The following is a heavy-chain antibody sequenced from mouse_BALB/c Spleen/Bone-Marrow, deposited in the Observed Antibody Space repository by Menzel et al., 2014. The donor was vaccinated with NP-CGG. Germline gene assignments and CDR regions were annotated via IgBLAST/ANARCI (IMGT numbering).Heavy chain of an antibody. CDR2: IDPSDSYT. V-gene: IGHV1S127*01. Sequence: VKPGASVKMSCKASGYTFTSYWMHWVRQRPGQGLEWIGVIDPSDSYTSYIQKFKGKATLTVDTSSSTAYMQLSSPTSEDSAVYYCTRDAMDYWGQGTSVTVSS. CDR1: GYTFTSYW. J-gene: IGHJ4*01. CDR3: TRDAMDY.